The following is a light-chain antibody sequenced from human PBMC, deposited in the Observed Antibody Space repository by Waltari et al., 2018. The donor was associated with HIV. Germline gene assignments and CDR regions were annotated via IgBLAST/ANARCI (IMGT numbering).Light chain of an antibody. J-gene: IGLJ1*01. CDR1: SDYRNYK. V-gene: IGLV9-49*01. CDR3: GADHGSGSNFFYV. CDR2: VGTGGIVG. Sequence: QPVLTQPPSASASLGASVTLTCTLHSDYRNYKLDWYQQNTGKGPRFVMRVGTGGIVGAQGDGIPDRFSVLGSGLNRYPTIKNIQEEDESDYYGGADHGSGSNFFYVFGTGTKVTVL.